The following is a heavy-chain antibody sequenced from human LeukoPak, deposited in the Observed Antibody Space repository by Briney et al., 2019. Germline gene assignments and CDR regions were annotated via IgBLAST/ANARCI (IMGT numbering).Heavy chain of an antibody. CDR2: IYYGGGT. Sequence: PSETLSLTCTVSGDSISSSFYYWGWLRQPPGKGLEWIGSIYYGGGTHYNPSLKSRATIFLDTSMNQFSLRLTSVTAADTALYFCARESFEEPGTMDHWGQGTLVSVSS. CDR1: GDSISSSFYY. D-gene: IGHD4/OR15-4a*01. V-gene: IGHV4-39*07. J-gene: IGHJ4*02. CDR3: ARESFEEPGTMDH.